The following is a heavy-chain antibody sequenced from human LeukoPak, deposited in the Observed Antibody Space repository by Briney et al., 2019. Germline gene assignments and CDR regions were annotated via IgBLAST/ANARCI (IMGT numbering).Heavy chain of an antibody. Sequence: ASVKVSCKASGYTFTGYYMHWARQAPGQGLEWMGRINPNSGGTNYAQKFQGRVTMTRDTSISTAYMELSRLRSDDTAVYYCAREYYYDSSGYTPPFDYWGQGTLVTVSS. J-gene: IGHJ4*02. V-gene: IGHV1-2*06. CDR2: INPNSGGT. CDR3: AREYYYDSSGYTPPFDY. D-gene: IGHD3-22*01. CDR1: GYTFTGYY.